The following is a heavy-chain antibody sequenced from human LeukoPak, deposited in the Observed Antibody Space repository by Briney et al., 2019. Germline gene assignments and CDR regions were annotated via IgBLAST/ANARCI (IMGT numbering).Heavy chain of an antibody. CDR3: ARAGYGGYMDV. CDR2: ISAYNGNT. J-gene: IGHJ6*03. D-gene: IGHD1-26*01. V-gene: IGHV1-18*01. Sequence: ASVKVSCKASGYTFTSYGISWVRPAPGQGLEWMGWISAYNGNTNYAQKLQGRVTMTRNTSISTAYMELSSLRSEDAAVYYCARAGYGGYMDVWGQGTTVTVSS. CDR1: GYTFTSYG.